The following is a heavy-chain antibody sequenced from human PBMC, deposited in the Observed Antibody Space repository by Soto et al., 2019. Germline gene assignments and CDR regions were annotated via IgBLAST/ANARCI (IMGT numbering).Heavy chain of an antibody. CDR2: ITPIFGTA. Sequence: QVQLVQSGAAVKKPGSSVKVSCKDSGGTFSSYAISWVRQAPGQGLEWMGGITPIFGTANYAKKFHGRVTITADESTRTAYRELSSMRAEVTAVYYWARVRAGITGTTGLFDPWGQGTLVTVSS. J-gene: IGHJ5*02. D-gene: IGHD1-20*01. CDR3: ARVRAGITGTTGLFDP. CDR1: GGTFSSYA. V-gene: IGHV1-69*01.